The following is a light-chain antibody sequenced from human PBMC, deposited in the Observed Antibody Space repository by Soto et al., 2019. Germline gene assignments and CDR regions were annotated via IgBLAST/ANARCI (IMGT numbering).Light chain of an antibody. CDR1: QSVSSGY. CDR3: QQYGSSRALT. V-gene: IGKV3-20*01. CDR2: GAS. J-gene: IGKJ4*01. Sequence: EIVLTQSPGTLSLSPGERATLSCRASQSVSSGYLAWYQQKPGQAPRLLIYGASSRATGIPDRFSGSGSGTDFTLTISRLEPEDFAVYYCQQYGSSRALTFGGGTKVEIK.